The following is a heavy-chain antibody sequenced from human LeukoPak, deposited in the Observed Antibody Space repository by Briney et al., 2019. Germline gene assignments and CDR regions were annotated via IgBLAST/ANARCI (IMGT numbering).Heavy chain of an antibody. D-gene: IGHD4-17*01. V-gene: IGHV1-18*01. CDR3: ARDKLSTVTTDYYYYMDV. J-gene: IGHJ6*03. CDR1: GYTFTSYG. Sequence: GASVRVSCKASGYTFTSYGISWVRQAPGQGREWMGWISAYNGNTNYAQKLQGRVTITTDTSTSTAYMELRSLRSDDTAVYYCARDKLSTVTTDYYYYMDVWGKGTTVTVSS. CDR2: ISAYNGNT.